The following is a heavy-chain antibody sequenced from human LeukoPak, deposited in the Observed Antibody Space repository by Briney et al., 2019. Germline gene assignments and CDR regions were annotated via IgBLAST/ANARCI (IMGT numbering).Heavy chain of an antibody. CDR2: INSDGTST. Sequence: GGSLRLSCAASGFTFNNYWMHWVRQAPGKGLVWVSRINSDGTSTKYADSVKGRFTISRDNAKNTLYLQMNSLRAEETAVYYCARSPRVDPYALDVWGQGTTVTVYS. CDR1: GFTFNNYW. D-gene: IGHD3-16*01. J-gene: IGHJ6*02. CDR3: ARSPRVDPYALDV. V-gene: IGHV3-74*03.